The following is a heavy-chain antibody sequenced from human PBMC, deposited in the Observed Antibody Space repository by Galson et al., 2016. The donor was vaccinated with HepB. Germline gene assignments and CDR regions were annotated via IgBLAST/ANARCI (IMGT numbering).Heavy chain of an antibody. D-gene: IGHD1-14*01. Sequence: SLRLSCAGSGFTFNSYAMNWVRQAPGKGLEWISLISDTGHATYYADPVRGRFSIARENSKNTLYLQMNSLRADDTAVYYCAKCPTGTRGSLDSWGQGTLVTVSS. CDR1: GFTFNSYA. J-gene: IGHJ4*02. CDR2: ISDTGHAT. CDR3: AKCPTGTRGSLDS. V-gene: IGHV3-23*01.